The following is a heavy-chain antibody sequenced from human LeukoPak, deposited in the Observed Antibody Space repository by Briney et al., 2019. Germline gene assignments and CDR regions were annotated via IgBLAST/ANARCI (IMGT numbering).Heavy chain of an antibody. CDR3: ARGRMVYAMGFDP. V-gene: IGHV1-2*06. J-gene: IGHJ5*02. D-gene: IGHD2-8*01. CDR2: INPNSGGT. CDR1: GYTFTGYY. Sequence: ASVKASCKASGYTFTGYYMHWVRQAPGQGLEWMGRINPNSGGTNYAQKFQGRVTMTRDTSISTAYMELSRLRSDYTAVYYCARGRMVYAMGFDPWGQGTLVTVSS.